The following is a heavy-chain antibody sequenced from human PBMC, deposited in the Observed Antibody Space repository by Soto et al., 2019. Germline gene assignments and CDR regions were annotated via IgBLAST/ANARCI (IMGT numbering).Heavy chain of an antibody. CDR1: GYTFTGYY. D-gene: IGHD1-7*01. V-gene: IGHV1-2*04. Sequence: ASVKVSCKASGYTFTGYYMHSVRQAPGQGLEWMGWINPNSGGTNYAQKFQGWVTMTRDTSISTAYMELSRLRSDDTAVYYCAFSGITGTTGAFDIWGQGTMVTVS. CDR3: AFSGITGTTGAFDI. J-gene: IGHJ3*02. CDR2: INPNSGGT.